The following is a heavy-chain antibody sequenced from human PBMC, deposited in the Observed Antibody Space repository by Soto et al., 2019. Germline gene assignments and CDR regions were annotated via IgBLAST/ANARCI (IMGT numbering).Heavy chain of an antibody. CDR3: AKDLSQSYCSSTSCLSYYYYGMDV. Sequence: GGSLRLSCAASGFTFDDYTMHWVRQAPGKGLEWVSLISWDGGSTYYADSVKGRFTISRDNSKNSLYLQMNSLRTEDTALYYCAKDLSQSYCSSTSCLSYYYYGMDVWGQETTVTVSS. J-gene: IGHJ6*02. V-gene: IGHV3-43*01. D-gene: IGHD2-2*01. CDR2: ISWDGGST. CDR1: GFTFDDYT.